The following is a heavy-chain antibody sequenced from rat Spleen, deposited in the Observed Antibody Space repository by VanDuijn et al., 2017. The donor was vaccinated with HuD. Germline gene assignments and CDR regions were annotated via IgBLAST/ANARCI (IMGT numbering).Heavy chain of an antibody. D-gene: IGHD1-2*01. CDR1: GFSLTSYH. J-gene: IGHJ4*01. CDR2: IWTGGST. V-gene: IGHV2-15*01. CDR3: ARLQQLGYVVDA. Sequence: QVQLKESGPGLVQPSQTLSLTCTVSGFSLTSYHVSWVRQPPGKSLVWMGTIWTGGSTAYNSLLKSRLSISRDTSKSQVFLKMNSLQTEDTAAYYCARLQQLGYVVDAWGQGASVTVSS.